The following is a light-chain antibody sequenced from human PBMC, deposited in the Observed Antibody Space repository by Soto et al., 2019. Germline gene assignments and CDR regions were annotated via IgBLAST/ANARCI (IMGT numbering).Light chain of an antibody. V-gene: IGLV2-23*01. CDR2: QGT. CDR1: GSDTGTSNL. J-gene: IGLJ3*02. CDR3: CSYGGSPTSVV. Sequence: QSALTQPVSVSGPPGQSITISCTGTGSDTGTSNLVSWYQHHPDKAPKLLIYQGTRRPSGISDRFSGSKSGNTASLTISGLQADDEAYYCCCSYGGSPTSVVFGGGTKLTVL.